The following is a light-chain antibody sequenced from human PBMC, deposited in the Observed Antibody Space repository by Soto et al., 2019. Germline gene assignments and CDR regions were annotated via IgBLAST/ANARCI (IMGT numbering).Light chain of an antibody. CDR3: LLYFSGHVRL. Sequence: QTVVTQEPSLTVSPGGTVTLTCASSTGEVTSGYYPNWIQQKPGQAPRSLIYGATKKHSWTPARFSGSLLGGKAALTLSGVQPEDEAEYYCLLYFSGHVRLFGGGTKLTVL. CDR1: TGEVTSGYY. CDR2: GAT. J-gene: IGLJ2*01. V-gene: IGLV7-43*01.